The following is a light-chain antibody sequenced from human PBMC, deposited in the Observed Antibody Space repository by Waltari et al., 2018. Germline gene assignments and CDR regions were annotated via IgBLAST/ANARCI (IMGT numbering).Light chain of an antibody. CDR2: GAS. Sequence: EIVMTQSPATLSVSPGERATLSCRASQSVSSNLAWYQQKPGQAPRLPIYGASTRATGIPARFSGSGSGTEFTLTISSMQSEDFAVYYCQQYNNWPPFTFGPGTKVDIK. J-gene: IGKJ3*01. V-gene: IGKV3-15*01. CDR3: QQYNNWPPFT. CDR1: QSVSSN.